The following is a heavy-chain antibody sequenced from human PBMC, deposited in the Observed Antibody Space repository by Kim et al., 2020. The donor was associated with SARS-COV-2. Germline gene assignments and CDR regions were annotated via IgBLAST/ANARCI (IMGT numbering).Heavy chain of an antibody. Sequence: SETLSLTCTVSGGSISSRGYYWSWIRQQAGKGLEWIGYVHHSGTTYYNPSLKSRLRISVDTSKNQYSLNLNSVTAADTAVYYCARESLDSSGYYPYFFDYWGQGTLVTVST. CDR2: VHHSGTT. CDR1: GGSISSRGYY. D-gene: IGHD3-22*01. J-gene: IGHJ4*02. V-gene: IGHV4-31*03. CDR3: ARESLDSSGYYPYFFDY.